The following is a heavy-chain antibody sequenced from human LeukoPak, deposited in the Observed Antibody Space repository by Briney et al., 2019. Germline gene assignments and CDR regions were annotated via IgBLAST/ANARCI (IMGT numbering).Heavy chain of an antibody. V-gene: IGHV3-15*01. Sequence: GGSLRLSCAASGFTFSTAWLSWVRQTPGKGLEWAGHIKSRTDGGTADYPAPVKGRFTISRDDSKNTVYLQMSSLKTEGSAVYYCVTEFYSNGYNFWGRGTLVTVSS. CDR1: GFTFSTAW. CDR3: VTEFYSNGYNF. D-gene: IGHD5-24*01. CDR2: IKSRTDGGTA. J-gene: IGHJ4*02.